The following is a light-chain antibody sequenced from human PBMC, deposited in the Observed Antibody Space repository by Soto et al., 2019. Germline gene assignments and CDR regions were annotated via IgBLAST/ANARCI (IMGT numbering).Light chain of an antibody. CDR2: EGS. CDR1: SSDVGSYNL. Sequence: QSVLTQPASVSGSPGQSITISCTGTSSDVGSYNLVSWYHRHPGKAPKLMIYEGSKRPSGVSNRFSGSKSGNTASLTISGLQAEDEADYYCCSYAGSSTYVFGTGTKLTVL. V-gene: IGLV2-23*01. J-gene: IGLJ1*01. CDR3: CSYAGSSTYV.